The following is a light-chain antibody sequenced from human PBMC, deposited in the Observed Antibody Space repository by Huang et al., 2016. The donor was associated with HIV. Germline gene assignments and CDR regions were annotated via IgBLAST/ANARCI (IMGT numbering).Light chain of an antibody. CDR2: AAS. V-gene: IGKV1-39*01. J-gene: IGKJ2*01. CDR1: QRISDY. CDR3: QQSDSTPYT. Sequence: DIQMTQSPSSLSASVGDRVTITCRASQRISDYLNWYQQKPGKAPKLLIYAASSLQSGVPSSFSGSGSGTDFTLTISSLQPEDFATYYCQQSDSTPYTFGQGTKLEIK.